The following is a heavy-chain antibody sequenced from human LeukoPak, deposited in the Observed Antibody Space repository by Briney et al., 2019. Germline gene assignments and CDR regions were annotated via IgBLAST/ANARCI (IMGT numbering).Heavy chain of an antibody. J-gene: IGHJ6*04. CDR3: ARGVRATIPYYYGMDV. V-gene: IGHV4-34*01. D-gene: IGHD5-12*01. CDR1: GGSFSGYY. CDR2: INHSGST. Sequence: SETLSLTSAVYGGSFSGYYWSWIRQPPGKGLEWIGEINHSGSTNYNPSLKSRVTISVDTSKNQFSLKLSSVTAADTAVYYCARGVRATIPYYYGMDVWGKGTTVTVSS.